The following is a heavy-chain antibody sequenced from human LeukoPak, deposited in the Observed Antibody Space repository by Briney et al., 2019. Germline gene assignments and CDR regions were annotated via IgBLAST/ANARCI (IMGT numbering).Heavy chain of an antibody. CDR3: ARKGTIAPTGASHFDY. CDR2: IHYSGST. V-gene: IGHV4-39*01. CDR1: GGSISSSSSTYY. Sequence: SETLSLTCTVSGGSISSSSSTYYWGWIRQPPGKGLEWIGSIHYSGSTYYNPSLKSRVTISVDTSKNQFSVKLSSVTATDTAVYYCARKGTIAPTGASHFDYWGQGTLVTVSS. D-gene: IGHD6-13*01. J-gene: IGHJ4*02.